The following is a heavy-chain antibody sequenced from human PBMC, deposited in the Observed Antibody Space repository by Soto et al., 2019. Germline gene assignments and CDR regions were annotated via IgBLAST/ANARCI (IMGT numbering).Heavy chain of an antibody. CDR2: IDSGGTT. CDR3: AKSGGDRAFDI. D-gene: IGHD2-21*01. Sequence: DVQLVESGGGLIQPGGSLRLSCAASGFTVSSNSMSWLRQAPGKGLECVSVIDSGGTTYYADSVKGRFTISRDNSENTVYLQMNNLRGEDTAVYHCAKSGGDRAFDIWGQGTRVTVSS. CDR1: GFTVSSNS. J-gene: IGHJ3*02. V-gene: IGHV3-53*01.